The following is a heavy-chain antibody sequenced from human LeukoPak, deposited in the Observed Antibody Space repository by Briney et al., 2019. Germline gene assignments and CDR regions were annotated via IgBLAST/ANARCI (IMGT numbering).Heavy chain of an antibody. Sequence: GASVNVSCKTSGYTFSNYGVSWVRQAPGQGLEWMGWISAYNNNTNYAQKFQGRLTMTTDTSTSTAYMELRSLRSDDTAVYYCARGARISSSWYSSVWGQGPLITVS. CDR1: GYTFSNYG. J-gene: IGHJ4*02. V-gene: IGHV1-18*01. CDR3: ARGARISSSWYSSV. CDR2: ISAYNNNT. D-gene: IGHD2-2*01.